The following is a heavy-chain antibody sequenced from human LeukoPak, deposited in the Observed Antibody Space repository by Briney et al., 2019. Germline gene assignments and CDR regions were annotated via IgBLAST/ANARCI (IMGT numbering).Heavy chain of an antibody. CDR1: GYTFTNYS. V-gene: IGHV1-18*01. CDR2: ISAYSGNT. J-gene: IGHJ6*03. CDR3: ASGRYSSSSPHYYYYMDV. D-gene: IGHD6-6*01. Sequence: APVKVSCKASGYTFTNYSISWVRQAPGQGLEWMGWISAYSGNTHYSHKLQGRVTMTTDTSTSTGYMELRSLRSDDTAVYYCASGRYSSSSPHYYYYMDVWGKGTTVTVSS.